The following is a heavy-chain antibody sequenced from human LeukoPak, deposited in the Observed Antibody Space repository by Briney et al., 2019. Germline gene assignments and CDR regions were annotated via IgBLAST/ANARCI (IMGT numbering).Heavy chain of an antibody. D-gene: IGHD3-22*01. J-gene: IGHJ1*01. Sequence: PSETQSLTCTVSGGSISSYYWSWIRQPPGKGLEWIGYIYYSGSTNYNPSLKSRVTISVDTSKNQFSLKLSSVTAADTAVYYCARASQSHNYYDSSGYSPEYFQHWGQGTLVTVSS. CDR2: IYYSGST. V-gene: IGHV4-59*08. CDR3: ARASQSHNYYDSSGYSPEYFQH. CDR1: GGSISSYY.